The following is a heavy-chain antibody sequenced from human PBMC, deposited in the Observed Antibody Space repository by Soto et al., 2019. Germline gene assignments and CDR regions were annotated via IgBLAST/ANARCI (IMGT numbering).Heavy chain of an antibody. CDR1: GYIFVNYG. D-gene: IGHD6-13*01. J-gene: IGHJ6*02. CDR3: ARSGGGQKQQPPKYYYGMDV. Sequence: ASVKVSCKASGYIFVNYGIAWVRQAPGQGLEWMGWISPYTGNTHSATKIQGQVTISADKSISTAYLQWSSLKASDTAMYYCARSGGGQKQQPPKYYYGMDVWGQGTTVTVSS. V-gene: IGHV1-18*01. CDR2: ISPYTGNT.